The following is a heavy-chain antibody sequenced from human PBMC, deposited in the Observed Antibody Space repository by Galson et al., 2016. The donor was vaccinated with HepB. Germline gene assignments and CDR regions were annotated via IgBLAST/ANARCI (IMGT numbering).Heavy chain of an antibody. CDR2: LYYSGST. D-gene: IGHD2-2*01. Sequence: VSGGSISSSRYSWGWIRQPPGKGLEWIGCLYYSGSTYYNSSLKSRVTISVDTSKNQFSLNLSAVTAADTAVYYCARYCSSTSCSRYGDILTGYDGPFWGQGTLVTVSS. J-gene: IGHJ4*02. CDR1: GGSISSSRYS. CDR3: ARYCSSTSCSRYGDILTGYDGPF. V-gene: IGHV4-39*01.